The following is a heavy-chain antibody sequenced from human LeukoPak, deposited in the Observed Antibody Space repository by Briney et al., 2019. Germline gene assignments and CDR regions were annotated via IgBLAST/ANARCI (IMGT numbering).Heavy chain of an antibody. V-gene: IGHV1-18*01. J-gene: IGHJ4*02. D-gene: IGHD6-13*01. CDR2: ISAYNGNT. CDR3: ARGPYQQLVPTVSWGFGY. CDR1: GYTFTSYG. Sequence: ASVKVSCKASGYTFTSYGISWVRQAPGQGLEWMGWISAYNGNTNYAQKLQGRVTMTTDTSTSTAYMELRSLRSDDTAVYYCARGPYQQLVPTVSWGFGYWGQGTLVTVSS.